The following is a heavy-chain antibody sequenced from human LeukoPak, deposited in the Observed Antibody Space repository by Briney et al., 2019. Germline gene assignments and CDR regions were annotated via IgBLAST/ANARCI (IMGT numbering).Heavy chain of an antibody. CDR2: IKQDGSEK. CDR1: GFTFCSYY. V-gene: IGHV3-7*03. CDR3: ARDQDSSGWYPGYFDY. D-gene: IGHD6-19*01. Sequence: PGGSLRLFCGASGFTFCSYYVRWVRRATGGGRVWGANIKQDGSEKYYVDSGKGRFTISRDNAKNSLYLQMNSLRAEDTAVYYCARDQDSSGWYPGYFDYWGQGTLVTVSS. J-gene: IGHJ4*02.